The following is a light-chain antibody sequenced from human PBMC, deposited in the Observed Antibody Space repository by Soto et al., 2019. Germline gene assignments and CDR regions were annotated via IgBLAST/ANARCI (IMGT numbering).Light chain of an antibody. Sequence: EIVLTQSPATLSLSPGERATLSCRASQSVSSYLAWYQQKPGQAPRLLIYDASNRATGIPARFSGSGSGTDFPLTISSLEPEDFAVYYCQQRSNGSPYTFGQGTKLEIK. CDR3: QQRSNGSPYT. V-gene: IGKV3-11*01. J-gene: IGKJ2*01. CDR2: DAS. CDR1: QSVSSY.